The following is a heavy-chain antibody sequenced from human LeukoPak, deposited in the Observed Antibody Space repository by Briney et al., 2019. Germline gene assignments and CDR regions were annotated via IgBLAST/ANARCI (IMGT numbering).Heavy chain of an antibody. CDR1: GYTFTGYY. CDR3: ARDEEYQLLYSYYFDY. J-gene: IGHJ4*02. V-gene: IGHV1-46*01. Sequence: ASVKVSCKASGYTFTGYYMHWVRQAPGQGLEWMGIINPSGGSTSYAQKFQGRVTMTRDTSTSTVYMELSSLRSEDTAVYYCARDEEYQLLYSYYFDYWGQGTLVTVSS. D-gene: IGHD2-2*02. CDR2: INPSGGST.